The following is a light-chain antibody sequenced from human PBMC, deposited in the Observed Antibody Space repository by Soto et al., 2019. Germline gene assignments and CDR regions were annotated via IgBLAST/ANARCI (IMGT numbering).Light chain of an antibody. J-gene: IGKJ1*01. Sequence: DTQMTQSPSTLSASVGDRVTITCRASQSISTWLAWYQQRPGRAPKLLIYKASSLQSGVPSRFSGSGSGTEFTLTIGRLQPDDFATYYCQQYSSSFSPFGQGTKVEIK. CDR1: QSISTW. V-gene: IGKV1-5*03. CDR3: QQYSSSFSP. CDR2: KAS.